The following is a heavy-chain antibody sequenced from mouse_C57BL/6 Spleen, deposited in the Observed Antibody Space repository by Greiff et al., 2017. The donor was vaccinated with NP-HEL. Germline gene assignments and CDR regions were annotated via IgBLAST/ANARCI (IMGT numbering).Heavy chain of an antibody. Sequence: QVQLQQSGPGLVQPSQSLSITCTVSGFSLTSYGVHWVRQSPGKGLEWLGVIWSGGSTDYNAAFISRLSISKDNSKSQVFFKMNSLQADDTAIYYCARGPHYYGSWYFDVWGTGTTVTVSS. CDR3: ARGPHYYGSWYFDV. V-gene: IGHV2-2*01. CDR2: IWSGGST. D-gene: IGHD1-1*01. CDR1: GFSLTSYG. J-gene: IGHJ1*03.